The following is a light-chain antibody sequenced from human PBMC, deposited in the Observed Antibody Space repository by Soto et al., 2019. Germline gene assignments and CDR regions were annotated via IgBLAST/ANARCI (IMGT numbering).Light chain of an antibody. V-gene: IGLV2-14*01. Sequence: QSALTQPASVSGSPVQSITISCTGTSSDVGGYNYVSWYQQQPGKAPKLMIYDVSNRPSGVSNRFSGSKSGNTASLTISGLPGEDAADYYCSSYTCSSTHVVFGGGTKLTVL. CDR2: DVS. CDR3: SSYTCSSTHVV. J-gene: IGLJ2*01. CDR1: SSDVGGYNY.